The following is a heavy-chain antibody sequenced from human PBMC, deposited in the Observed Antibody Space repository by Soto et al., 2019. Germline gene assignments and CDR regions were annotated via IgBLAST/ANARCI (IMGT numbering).Heavy chain of an antibody. Sequence: SETLSLTCAVSGGSISSSNWWSWVRQPPGKGLEWIGEIYHSGSTNYNPSLKSRVTISVDKSKNQFSLRLSSVTAADTAVYYCARGEYNWNYDGGDWFDPWGQGTLVTVSS. D-gene: IGHD1-7*01. CDR3: ARGEYNWNYDGGDWFDP. V-gene: IGHV4-4*02. CDR1: GGSISSSNW. J-gene: IGHJ5*02. CDR2: IYHSGST.